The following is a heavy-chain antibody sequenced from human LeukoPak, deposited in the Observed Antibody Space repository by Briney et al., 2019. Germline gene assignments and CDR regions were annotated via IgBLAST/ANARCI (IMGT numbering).Heavy chain of an antibody. CDR3: ARAVYGMDV. V-gene: IGHV4-61*01. CDR2: IYNGVNT. CDR1: GASVSSASY. J-gene: IGHJ6*02. Sequence: SETLSLTCTVSGASVSSASYWSWIRQPPGKGVEWIAHIYNGVNTNYNPSLKSRVTISVDTSKNQFSLRLNSVTAADTAVYYCARAVYGMDVWGQGTTVTVSS.